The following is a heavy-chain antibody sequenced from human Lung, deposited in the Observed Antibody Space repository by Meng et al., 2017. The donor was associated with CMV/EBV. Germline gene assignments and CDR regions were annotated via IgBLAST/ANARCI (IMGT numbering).Heavy chain of an antibody. CDR1: GFTFDDYT. Sequence: SCAASGFTFDDYTMHWVRQAPGKGLEWVSLISWDGGSTYYADSVKGRFTISRDNSKNSLYLQMNSLRTEDTALYYCAKAGHVDTSSGMDVWGQGTXVT. CDR2: ISWDGGST. V-gene: IGHV3-43*01. CDR3: AKAGHVDTSSGMDV. J-gene: IGHJ6*02. D-gene: IGHD5-18*01.